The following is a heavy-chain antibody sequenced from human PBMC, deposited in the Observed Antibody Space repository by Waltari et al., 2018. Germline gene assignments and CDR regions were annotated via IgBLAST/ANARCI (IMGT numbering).Heavy chain of an antibody. D-gene: IGHD2-15*01. CDR2: IYTSGIT. J-gene: IGHJ5*02. CDR1: AGSISGYY. Sequence: QVQLQESGPGLVKPSETLSLTCTVYAGSISGYYWSWLRQPAGKGLEWIGRIYTSGITNYNPSLTSRVTLSVDTSKNQFSLKLSSVTAADTAVYYCARGWFYQGFDPWGQGTLVTVSS. V-gene: IGHV4-4*07. CDR3: ARGWFYQGFDP.